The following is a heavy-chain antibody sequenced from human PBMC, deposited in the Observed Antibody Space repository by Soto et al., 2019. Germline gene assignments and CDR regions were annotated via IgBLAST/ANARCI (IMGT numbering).Heavy chain of an antibody. D-gene: IGHD3-10*01. CDR2: IVVGSGNT. V-gene: IGHV1-58*01. J-gene: IGHJ4*02. CDR1: GFTFTSSA. CDR3: AAPLSRGLWPHY. Sequence: SVKVSCKASGFTFTSSAVQWVRQARGQRLEWIGWIVVGSGNTNYAQKFQERVTITRDMSTSTAYRELSSLRSGDTAVYSWAAPLSRGLWPHYWGQGTLVTVSS.